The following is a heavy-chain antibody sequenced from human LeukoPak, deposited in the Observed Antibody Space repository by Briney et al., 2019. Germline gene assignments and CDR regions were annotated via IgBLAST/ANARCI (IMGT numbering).Heavy chain of an antibody. CDR1: GGSISSYY. CDR3: ARWSCSGGSCYPGYAFDI. Sequence: PSETLSLTCTVSGGSISSYYWSWIRQPPGKGLEWIGYIYYSGSTNCNPSLKSRVTISVDTPKNQFSLKLSSVTAADTAVYYCARWSCSGGSCYPGYAFDIWGQGTMVTVSS. D-gene: IGHD2-15*01. J-gene: IGHJ3*02. CDR2: IYYSGST. V-gene: IGHV4-59*01.